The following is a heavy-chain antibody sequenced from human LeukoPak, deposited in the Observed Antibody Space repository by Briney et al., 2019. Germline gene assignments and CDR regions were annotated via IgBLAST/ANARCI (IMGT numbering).Heavy chain of an antibody. CDR2: INAGGSDT. CDR1: GFTLSDHW. J-gene: IGHJ5*02. V-gene: IGHV3-74*01. CDR3: VRDGTGYPPFDL. D-gene: IGHD1-1*01. Sequence: GGSLRLSCAASGFTLSDHWMNWVRQPPGKGLLWVSHINAGGSDTDYADSVKGRFTISRDNARNTLYLQMDSLRVEDTAVYYCVRDGTGYPPFDLWGQGNLVTVSS.